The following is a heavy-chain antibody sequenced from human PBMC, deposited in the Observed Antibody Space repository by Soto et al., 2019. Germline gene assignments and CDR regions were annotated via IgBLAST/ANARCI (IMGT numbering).Heavy chain of an antibody. D-gene: IGHD6-13*01. CDR1: GGSVSSGSYY. V-gene: IGHV4-61*01. J-gene: IGHJ4*02. CDR2: IYYSGST. CDR3: ARDSVYSSSWFDY. Sequence: SETLSLTCTVSGGSVSSGSYYWSWIRQPPGKGLEWIGYIYYSGSTNYNPSLKSRVTISVDTSKNQFSLKLSSVTAADTAVYYCARDSVYSSSWFDYWGQGTLVTVSS.